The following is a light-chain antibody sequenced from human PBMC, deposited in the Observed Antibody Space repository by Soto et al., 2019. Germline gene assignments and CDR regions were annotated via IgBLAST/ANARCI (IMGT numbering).Light chain of an antibody. V-gene: IGKV3-15*01. CDR1: QSVSSN. J-gene: IGKJ5*01. CDR2: GAS. CDR3: QQYKNWPTAIT. Sequence: EIVMTQSPDTLTVSAGERATLSCMASQSVSSNLAWYQQKSGQAPRLVIYGASTRAFGIPGRFSGYGSGTEFTLTISSLQSEDFAIYYCQQYKNWPTAITFGQGTRLEIK.